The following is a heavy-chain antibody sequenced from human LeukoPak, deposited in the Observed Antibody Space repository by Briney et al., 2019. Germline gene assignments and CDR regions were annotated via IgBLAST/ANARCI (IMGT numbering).Heavy chain of an antibody. V-gene: IGHV4-34*01. J-gene: IGHJ4*02. CDR3: ASFSTYYDSSGLFAY. CDR2: INHSGST. D-gene: IGHD3-22*01. CDR1: GGSFSGYY. Sequence: SETLSLTCAVYGGSFSGYYWSWIRQPPGKGLEWIGEINHSGSTNYNPSLKSRVTISVDTSKNQFSLKLSSVTAADTAVYYCASFSTYYDSSGLFAYWGQGTLVTVSS.